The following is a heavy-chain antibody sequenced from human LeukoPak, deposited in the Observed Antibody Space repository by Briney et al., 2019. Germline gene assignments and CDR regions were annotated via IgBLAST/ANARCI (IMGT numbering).Heavy chain of an antibody. D-gene: IGHD3-10*01. Sequence: GGSLRLSCAASGFTFDDYAMHWVRQAPGKGLEWVSGISWNSGSIGYADSVKGRFTISRDNAKNSLYLQMNSLRAEDTALYYCATAGDYYGSGSYYNPPFDYWGQGTLVTVSS. V-gene: IGHV3-9*01. CDR3: ATAGDYYGSGSYYNPPFDY. J-gene: IGHJ4*02. CDR1: GFTFDDYA. CDR2: ISWNSGSI.